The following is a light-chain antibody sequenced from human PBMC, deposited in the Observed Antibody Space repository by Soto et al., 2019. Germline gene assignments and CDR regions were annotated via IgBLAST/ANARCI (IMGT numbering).Light chain of an antibody. V-gene: IGKV1-13*02. CDR1: QGISSA. Sequence: AIQLTQSPSSLSASVGDRVTITCRASQGISSALAWYQQKPGKAPKLLIYDASSLESGVPSRCSGSGSGTDFTRTISSLQPEYCATYYCQQFNSYPLFTFGPWTKVDIK. CDR3: QQFNSYPLFT. CDR2: DAS. J-gene: IGKJ3*01.